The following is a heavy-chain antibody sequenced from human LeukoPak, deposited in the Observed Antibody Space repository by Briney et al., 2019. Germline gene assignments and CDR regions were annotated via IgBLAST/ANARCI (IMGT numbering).Heavy chain of an antibody. CDR3: ARERRGIVGATHFDY. D-gene: IGHD1-26*01. Sequence: ASVKVSCKASGYTFTSYYMHWVRQAPGQGLEWMGIINPSGGSTSYAQKFQGRVTMTRDMSTSTVYMELSSLRSEDTAVYYCARERRGIVGATHFDYWGQGTLVTVSS. CDR2: INPSGGST. J-gene: IGHJ4*02. CDR1: GYTFTSYY. V-gene: IGHV1-46*01.